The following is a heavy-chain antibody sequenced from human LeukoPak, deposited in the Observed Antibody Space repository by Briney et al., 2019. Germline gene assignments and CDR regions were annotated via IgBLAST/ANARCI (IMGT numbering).Heavy chain of an antibody. D-gene: IGHD6-19*01. J-gene: IGHJ4*02. V-gene: IGHV3-49*04. Sequence: GGSLRLSCAASGFTVSNKYMHWVRQAPGKGLEWVGFIGSKSNGGTAEYAASVKGRFTFSREDSKSIAYLHMNSLKTEDTAVYYCTLRYSSGMEGYWGQGTLVTVSS. CDR1: GFTVSNKY. CDR3: TLRYSSGMEGY. CDR2: IGSKSNGGTA.